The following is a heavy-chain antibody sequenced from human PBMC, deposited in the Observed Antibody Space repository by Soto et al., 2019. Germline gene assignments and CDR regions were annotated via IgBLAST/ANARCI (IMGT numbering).Heavy chain of an antibody. V-gene: IGHV1-58*02. D-gene: IGHD3-16*02. J-gene: IGHJ4*02. Sequence: SVKVSCKASGFTFTSSAMQWVRQARGQRLEWIGWIVVGSGNTSYAQKFQERVTITRDMSTSTAYMELSSLRSEDTAVYYSAAITFGGVIATDYWGQGTLVTVSS. CDR3: AAITFGGVIATDY. CDR2: IVVGSGNT. CDR1: GFTFTSSA.